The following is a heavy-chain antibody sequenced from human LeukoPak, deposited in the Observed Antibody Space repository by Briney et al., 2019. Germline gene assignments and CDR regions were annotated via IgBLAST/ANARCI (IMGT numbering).Heavy chain of an antibody. D-gene: IGHD3-22*01. CDR2: IYYRGST. CDR1: GGSVSSGSYY. Sequence: SETLSLTCTVSGGSVSSGSYYWSWIRQPPGKGLEWIGYIYYRGSTDYNPPLKSRVTISVDTSNNQFSLRLSSVTAADTAVYYCARAPTTYYYDSSGYSADAFDIWGQGTMVTVSS. J-gene: IGHJ3*02. V-gene: IGHV4-61*01. CDR3: ARAPTTYYYDSSGYSADAFDI.